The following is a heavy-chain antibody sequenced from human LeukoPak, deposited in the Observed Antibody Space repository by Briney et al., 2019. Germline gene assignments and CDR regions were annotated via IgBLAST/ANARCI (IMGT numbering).Heavy chain of an antibody. Sequence: SETLSLTCAVYGGSFSDYYWAWIRQPPGKGLEWIGSIYYSGSTYYNPSLKSRVTISVDTSKNQFSLKRSSVTAADTAVYYCARHSGPYGSSWFDYWGQGTLVTVSS. D-gene: IGHD6-13*01. CDR3: ARHSGPYGSSWFDY. CDR2: IYYSGST. CDR1: GGSFSDYY. V-gene: IGHV4-39*01. J-gene: IGHJ4*02.